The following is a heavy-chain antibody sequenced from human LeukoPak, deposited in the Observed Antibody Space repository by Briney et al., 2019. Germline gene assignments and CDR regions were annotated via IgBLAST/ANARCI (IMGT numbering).Heavy chain of an antibody. D-gene: IGHD4-17*01. CDR2: IYYSGST. V-gene: IGHV4-59*08. CDR3: ARHSTVTTYFNY. J-gene: IGHJ4*02. CDR1: GGSISSYY. Sequence: SETLSLTCTVSGGSISSYYWSWIRQPPGKGLEWIGYIYYSGSTNYNPSLKSRVTISVDTSKNRFSLRLSSVTAADTAVYYCARHSTVTTYFNYWGQGTLVTVSS.